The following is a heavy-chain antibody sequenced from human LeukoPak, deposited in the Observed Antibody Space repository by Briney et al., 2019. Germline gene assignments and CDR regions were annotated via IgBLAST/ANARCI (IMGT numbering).Heavy chain of an antibody. J-gene: IGHJ4*02. Sequence: PGGSLRLSCTASGFTFGPYTMNWVRQAPGKGLEWVSHISSSSDTIYYADSVKGRFTISRDNAKNSLFLQMNSLRAEDTAVYYCARDGAGEDYWGQGTLVTVSS. CDR3: ARDGAGEDY. V-gene: IGHV3-48*04. D-gene: IGHD7-27*01. CDR2: ISSSSDTI. CDR1: GFTFGPYT.